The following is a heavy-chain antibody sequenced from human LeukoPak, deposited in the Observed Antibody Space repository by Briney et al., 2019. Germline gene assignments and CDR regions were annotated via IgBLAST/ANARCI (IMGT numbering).Heavy chain of an antibody. J-gene: IGHJ4*02. CDR3: AKDLFGDYGDYVYYFDY. D-gene: IGHD4-17*01. CDR1: GFTFSSYE. V-gene: IGHV3-48*03. CDR2: ISSSGSTT. Sequence: GGSLRLSCAASGFTFSSYEMNWVRQAPGKGLEWVSYISSSGSTTYYADSVKGRFTISRDNAKNTLYLQMNSLRAEDTAVYYCAKDLFGDYGDYVYYFDYWGQGTLVTVSS.